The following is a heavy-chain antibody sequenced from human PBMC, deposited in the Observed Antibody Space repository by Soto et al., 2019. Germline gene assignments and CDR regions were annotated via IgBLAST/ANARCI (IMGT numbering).Heavy chain of an antibody. CDR3: ARDNVPSDFFDS. CDR1: GFTFNIHN. V-gene: IGHV3-21*01. Sequence: LRLSCSASGFTFNIHNMNWVRQAPGKGLEWVSSISSRSSYIYYSDSVKGRFTISRDNAKNSLYLQMNSLRAEDTAVYYCARDNVPSDFFDSWGQGTLVTVSS. J-gene: IGHJ4*02. D-gene: IGHD2-8*01. CDR2: ISSRSSYI.